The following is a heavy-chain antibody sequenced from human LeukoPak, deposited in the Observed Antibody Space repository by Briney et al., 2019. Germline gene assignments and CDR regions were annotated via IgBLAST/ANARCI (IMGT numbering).Heavy chain of an antibody. V-gene: IGHV4-34*01. CDR3: AREPHRVLVPGPPDF. CDR1: GGLFSGYY. Sequence: SETLSLTCSVSGGLFSGYYWSWIRQSPGKRLEWIGEINHTGDTNYNPSLQSRVSTSIDTSKRQFSLRLISVTAADTAVYYCAREPHRVLVPGPPDFWGQGILVTVSS. J-gene: IGHJ4*02. D-gene: IGHD1-14*01. CDR2: INHTGDT.